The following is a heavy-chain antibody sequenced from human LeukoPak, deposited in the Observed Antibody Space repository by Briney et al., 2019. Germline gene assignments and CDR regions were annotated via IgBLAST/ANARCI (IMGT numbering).Heavy chain of an antibody. Sequence: ASVKVSCKASGYTFTGYYMHWMRQAPGQGLEWMGWINPNSGGTNYAQKFQGWVTMTRDTSISTAYMGLSRLRSDDTAVYYCARWSVDTAMATDYGMDVWGQGTTVTVSS. CDR2: INPNSGGT. D-gene: IGHD5-18*01. J-gene: IGHJ6*02. V-gene: IGHV1-2*04. CDR3: ARWSVDTAMATDYGMDV. CDR1: GYTFTGYY.